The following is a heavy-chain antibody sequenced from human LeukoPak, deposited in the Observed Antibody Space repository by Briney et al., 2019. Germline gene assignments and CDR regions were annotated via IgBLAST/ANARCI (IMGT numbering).Heavy chain of an antibody. Sequence: SETLSLTCTVSGGSISSYYWSWLRQPPGKGLEWIGYIYYSGSTNYTPSLKSRVTISVDTSKNQFSLKLSSVTAADTAVYYCAREGLQYNWSEPRWFDPWGQGTLVTVSS. CDR2: IYYSGST. V-gene: IGHV4-59*01. CDR3: AREGLQYNWSEPRWFDP. J-gene: IGHJ5*02. CDR1: GGSISSYY. D-gene: IGHD1-20*01.